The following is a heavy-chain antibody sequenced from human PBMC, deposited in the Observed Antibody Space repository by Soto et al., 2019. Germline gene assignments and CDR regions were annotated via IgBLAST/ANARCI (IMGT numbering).Heavy chain of an antibody. V-gene: IGHV4-59*08. CDR1: GGSISSYY. J-gene: IGHJ4*02. D-gene: IGHD2-8*01. CDR3: ARQFYCTSGVCEFDY. CDR2: IYYSGST. Sequence: PSETLSLTCTVSGGSISSYYWSWIRQPPGKGLEWIGYIYYSGSTNYNPSLKSRVTISVDTSKNQFSLKLSSVTAADTAVYYCARQFYCTSGVCEFDYWGQGTLVTVSS.